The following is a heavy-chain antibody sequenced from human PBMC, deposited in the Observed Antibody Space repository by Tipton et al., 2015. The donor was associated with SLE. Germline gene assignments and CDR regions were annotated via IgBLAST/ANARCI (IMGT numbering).Heavy chain of an antibody. CDR2: LSYSGNP. D-gene: IGHD3-3*01. Sequence: TLSLTCTVSGGSISSHKYYWAWIRQPPGRGLEWIGSLSYSGNPYYDPSLRSRVTISFAMSDNQFSLKLTSVTAADMAFYFCARGFYDDIWSTYHDEKGPRTHYFDLWGQGKLVTISS. V-gene: IGHV4-39*07. J-gene: IGHJ4*02. CDR1: GGSISSHKYY. CDR3: ARGFYDDIWSTYHDEKGPRTHYFDL.